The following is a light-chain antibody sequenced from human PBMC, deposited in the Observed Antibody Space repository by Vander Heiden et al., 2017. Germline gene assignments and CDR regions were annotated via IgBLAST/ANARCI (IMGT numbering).Light chain of an antibody. CDR2: DAS. CDR3: QQRSNWPPYT. CDR1: QSVSSY. Sequence: EIVLTQSPATLSLSPGERATLPCRASQSVSSYLAWYQQKPGQAPRLLIYDASTRATGIPARFSGSGSGTDFTLTISSLEPEDFAVDYCQQRSNWPPYTFGQGTKLEIK. V-gene: IGKV3-11*01. J-gene: IGKJ2*01.